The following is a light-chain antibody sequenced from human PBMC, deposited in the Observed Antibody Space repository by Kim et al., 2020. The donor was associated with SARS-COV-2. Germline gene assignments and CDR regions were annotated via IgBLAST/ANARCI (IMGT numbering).Light chain of an antibody. CDR3: RKYYKRPQCT. CDR1: QSVSSN. V-gene: IGKV3-15*01. Sequence: EIVMPQSPATLSVSPGERTTLSCRTSQSVSSNLAGYQQQTGQPPRLLIYGASTRSTGSPARFSGSGSGTKFTLNISSLQSEDFAVYYCRKYYKRPQCTFGQGTQVDIK. J-gene: IGKJ5*01. CDR2: GAS.